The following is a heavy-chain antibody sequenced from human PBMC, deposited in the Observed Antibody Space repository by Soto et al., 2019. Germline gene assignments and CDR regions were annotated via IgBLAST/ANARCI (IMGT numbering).Heavy chain of an antibody. CDR3: ARDERVAQQLVLFFAFDI. CDR1: GFTFGDYG. CDR2: INWNGGST. V-gene: IGHV3-20*04. Sequence: GESLKISCAASGFTFGDYGMSWVRQAPGKGLEWVSGINWNGGSTGYADSVKGRFTISRDNAKNSLYLQMNSLRAEDTALYYCARDERVAQQLVLFFAFDIWGQGTMVTVSS. D-gene: IGHD6-13*01. J-gene: IGHJ3*02.